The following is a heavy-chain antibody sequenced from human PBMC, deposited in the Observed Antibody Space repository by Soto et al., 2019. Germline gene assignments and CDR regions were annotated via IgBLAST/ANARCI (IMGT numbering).Heavy chain of an antibody. CDR2: IYYSGST. D-gene: IGHD6-6*01. CDR1: DGSISSSSHY. V-gene: IGHV4-39*01. CDR3: ARVAVVATRPSYYYGMDV. J-gene: IGHJ6*02. Sequence: SETLSLTCTVSDGSISSSSHYWGWIRQPPGKGLEWIGSIYYSGSTNYNPSLKSRVTISVDTSKKQFSLKVSSVTAADTAVYYCARVAVVATRPSYYYGMDVWGQGTPVTV.